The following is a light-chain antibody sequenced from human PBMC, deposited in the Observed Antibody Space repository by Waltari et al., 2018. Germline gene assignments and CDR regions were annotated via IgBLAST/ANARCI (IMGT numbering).Light chain of an antibody. V-gene: IGLV2-23*02. J-gene: IGLJ3*02. Sequence: QSALTQPASVSGSRGQSITISGPRSSSHIGSYNVVSWYQHHPGKAPKLLIYGVNNRPSGVSNRFSGSKSGNTASLTISGLQAEDEADYYCSSYAGSVVFGGGTKLTVL. CDR1: SSHIGSYNV. CDR3: SSYAGSVV. CDR2: GVN.